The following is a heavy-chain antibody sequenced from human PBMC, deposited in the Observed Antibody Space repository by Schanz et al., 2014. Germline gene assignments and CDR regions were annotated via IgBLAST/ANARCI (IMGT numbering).Heavy chain of an antibody. CDR3: SRDRGALISHNDALDL. D-gene: IGHD3-16*01. J-gene: IGHJ3*01. Sequence: QVQLVESGGGVVQPGTSLRLSCAASGFTFRGHAMHWVRQAPGQGLEKVAVTSTDGTKTYYASSVRGKFTISIANSKNTKSLQMNILSSEDKAVYYCSRDRGALISHNDALDLWGQGTMVSVSS. V-gene: IGHV3-30*04. CDR1: GFTFRGHA. CDR2: TSTDGTKT.